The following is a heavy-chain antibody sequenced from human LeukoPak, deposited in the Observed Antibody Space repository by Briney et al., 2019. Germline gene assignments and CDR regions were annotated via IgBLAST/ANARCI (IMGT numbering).Heavy chain of an antibody. CDR2: IKQGGSEK. D-gene: IGHD3-10*01. J-gene: IGHJ4*02. CDR1: GFTFSCYW. V-gene: IGHV3-7*01. CDR3: ARGTHYYGSGSYYNEPLDY. Sequence: GGSLRLSCAASGFTFSCYWMSWVRQAPGKGLEWVANIKQGGSEKYYVDSAKGRFTISRVNAKNSLYLQMGSLRAEDMAVYYCARGTHYYGSGSYYNEPLDYWGQGTLVTVSS.